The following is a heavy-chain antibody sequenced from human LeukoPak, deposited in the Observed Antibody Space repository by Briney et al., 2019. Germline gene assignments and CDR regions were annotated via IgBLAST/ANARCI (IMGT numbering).Heavy chain of an antibody. V-gene: IGHV3-21*01. J-gene: IGHJ4*02. D-gene: IGHD6-6*01. CDR3: ARGFRSIAARPAFFDY. Sequence: TGGSLRLSCAASGFTFSSYSMNWVRQAPGKGLEWVSSISSSSSYIYYADSVKGRFTISRDNAKNSLYLQMNSLRAEDTAVYYCARGFRSIAARPAFFDYWGQGTLVTVSS. CDR2: ISSSSSYI. CDR1: GFTFSSYS.